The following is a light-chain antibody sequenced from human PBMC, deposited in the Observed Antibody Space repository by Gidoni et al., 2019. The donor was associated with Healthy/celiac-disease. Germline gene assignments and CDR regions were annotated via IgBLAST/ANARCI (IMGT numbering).Light chain of an antibody. Sequence: IQITQSPSSLSPSVGDRVTITCRASQSISSYLNWYQQKPGKAPKLLIYAASSLESGVPSRFSGSGSGTEFTLTISSLQPEDFATYYCQQSYSTPMCSFGQGTKLEIK. V-gene: IGKV1-39*01. CDR1: QSISSY. J-gene: IGKJ2*04. CDR2: AAS. CDR3: QQSYSTPMCS.